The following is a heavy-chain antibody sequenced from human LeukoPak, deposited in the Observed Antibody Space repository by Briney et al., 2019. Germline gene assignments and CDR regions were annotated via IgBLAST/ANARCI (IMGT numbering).Heavy chain of an antibody. D-gene: IGHD3-22*01. CDR1: GFTFSSYS. V-gene: IGHV3-48*01. Sequence: GGSLRLSCAASGFTFSSYSMNWVRQAPGKGLEWVSYISSSSSTIYYADSVKGRFTISRDNAKNSLYLQMNSLRAEDTAVYYCVRDRLITYYDSSGYYFDYWGQGTLVTVSS. CDR3: VRDRLITYYDSSGYYFDY. CDR2: ISSSSSTI. J-gene: IGHJ4*02.